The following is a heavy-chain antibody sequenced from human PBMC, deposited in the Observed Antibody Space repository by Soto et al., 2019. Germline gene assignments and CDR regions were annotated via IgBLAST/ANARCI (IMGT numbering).Heavy chain of an antibody. CDR1: GLTFSNVW. V-gene: IGHV3-15*01. CDR3: VTVLPHANSWFDY. Sequence: GGSLRLSCAASGLTFSNVWLSWVRQGPGKGLEWLGRIKSRTENETTDYASPARGRFIISRDDSKNMLYLQLNSLKSEDTGVYYLVTVLPHANSWFDYWGQGTPVTV. D-gene: IGHD2-2*01. J-gene: IGHJ4*02. CDR2: IKSRTENETT.